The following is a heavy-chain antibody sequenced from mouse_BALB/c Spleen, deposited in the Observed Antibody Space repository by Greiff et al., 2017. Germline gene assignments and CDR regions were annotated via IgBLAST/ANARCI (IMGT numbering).Heavy chain of an antibody. CDR1: GFTFSSYA. Sequence: EVMLVESGGGLVKPGGSLKLSCAASGFTFSSYAMSWVRQTPEKRLEWVASISSGGSTYYPDSVKGRFTISRDNARNILYLQMSSLRSEDTAMYYCAVITTVVAPYAMDYWGQGTSVTVSS. CDR3: AVITTVVAPYAMDY. V-gene: IGHV5-6-5*01. J-gene: IGHJ4*01. D-gene: IGHD1-1*01. CDR2: ISSGGST.